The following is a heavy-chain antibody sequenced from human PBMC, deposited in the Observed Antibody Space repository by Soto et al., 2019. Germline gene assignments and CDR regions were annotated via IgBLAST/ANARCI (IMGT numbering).Heavy chain of an antibody. CDR1: GVSISSGGYY. Sequence: PSETLSLTCSVSGVSISSGGYYWSWIRQHPGKGVEWIGHIYHSGSTNYNPSLKSRLTVSVDTSKNQFSLKLSSVTAADTAVYYCARHPSDFWFDPWGQGTLVTVSS. D-gene: IGHD2-21*02. CDR2: IYHSGST. V-gene: IGHV4-39*01. J-gene: IGHJ5*02. CDR3: ARHPSDFWFDP.